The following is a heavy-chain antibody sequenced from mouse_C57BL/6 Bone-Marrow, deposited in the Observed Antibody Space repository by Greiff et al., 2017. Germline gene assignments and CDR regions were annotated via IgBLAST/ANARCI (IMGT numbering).Heavy chain of an antibody. CDR2: IDPSDSYT. CDR1: GYTFTSYW. D-gene: IGHD1-1*01. Sequence: QVQLQQPGAELVMPGASVKLSCKASGYTFTSYWMHWVKQRPGQGLEWIGEIDPSDSYTNYNQKFKGKSTLTVDKSSSTAYMQLSSLTSEDSAVYYCARDYYGSSYARFAYWGQGTLVTVSA. CDR3: ARDYYGSSYARFAY. J-gene: IGHJ3*01. V-gene: IGHV1-69*01.